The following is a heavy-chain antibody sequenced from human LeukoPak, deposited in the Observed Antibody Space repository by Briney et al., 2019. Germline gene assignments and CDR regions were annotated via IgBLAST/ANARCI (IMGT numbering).Heavy chain of an antibody. Sequence: GGSLRLSCAASGFTFSSYAMSWVRQAPGKGLEWVSAISGRGDRTYYADSVKGRFTISRDNSKNTLYLQLNSLRAEDTAVYYCAKEQSSSGFFDYWGQGTLVTVSS. CDR2: ISGRGDRT. CDR1: GFTFSSYA. V-gene: IGHV3-23*01. CDR3: AKEQSSSGFFDY. D-gene: IGHD6-6*01. J-gene: IGHJ4*02.